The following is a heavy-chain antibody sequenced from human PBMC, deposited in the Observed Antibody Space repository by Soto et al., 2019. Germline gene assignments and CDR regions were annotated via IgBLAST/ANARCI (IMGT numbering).Heavy chain of an antibody. CDR3: AREDGYYWYFDL. D-gene: IGHD5-12*01. V-gene: IGHV1-69*02. CDR2: IIPNLGIA. Sequence: QVQLVQSGAEVKKPGSSVKVSCKASGGTFSSYTISWVRQAPGQGLEWMGRIIPNLGIANYAQKFQGRVTITADKSTSTAYMELSSLRSEDTAVYYCAREDGYYWYFDLWGRGTLVTVSS. CDR1: GGTFSSYT. J-gene: IGHJ2*01.